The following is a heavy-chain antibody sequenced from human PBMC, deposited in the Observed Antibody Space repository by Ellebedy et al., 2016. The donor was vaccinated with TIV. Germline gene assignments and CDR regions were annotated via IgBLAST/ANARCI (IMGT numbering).Heavy chain of an antibody. CDR1: GGSTSTYY. CDR3: ARQWGGYCSGGSCYPIDY. Sequence: MPSETLSLTCTVSGGSTSTYYWTWIRQPPGKGLEWIGNVYYSGSPNYNPSLKSRVTISLDTSKKQFSLKLSSVTATDTAVYYCARQWGGYCSGGSCYPIDYWGQGTLVIVSS. J-gene: IGHJ4*02. D-gene: IGHD2-15*01. CDR2: VYYSGSP. V-gene: IGHV4-59*08.